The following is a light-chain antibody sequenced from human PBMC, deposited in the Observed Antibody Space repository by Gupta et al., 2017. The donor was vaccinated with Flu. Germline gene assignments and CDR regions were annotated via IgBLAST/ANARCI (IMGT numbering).Light chain of an antibody. CDR1: QSISSW. CDR3: QQYNSYSGT. V-gene: IGKV1-5*03. J-gene: IGKJ2*01. Sequence: GDRVTITCRASQSISSWLAWYQQKPGKAPKLLIYKASSLESGVPSRFSGSGSGTEFTLTISSLQPDDFATYYCQQYNSYSGTFGQGTKLEIK. CDR2: KAS.